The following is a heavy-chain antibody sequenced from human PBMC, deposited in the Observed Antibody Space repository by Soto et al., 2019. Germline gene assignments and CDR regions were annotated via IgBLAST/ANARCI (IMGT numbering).Heavy chain of an antibody. CDR3: ARQLCGGDCHDDFDI. D-gene: IGHD2-21*02. CDR2: IYPGDSDT. J-gene: IGHJ3*02. CDR1: GYSFTSYW. V-gene: IGHV5-51*01. Sequence: GESLQISCKGSGYSFTSYWIGCVRQMPGKGLEWMGIIYPGDSDTRYSPSFQGQVTISADKSISTAYLQWSSLKASDTAMYYCARQLCGGDCHDDFDIWGQGTRVTVS.